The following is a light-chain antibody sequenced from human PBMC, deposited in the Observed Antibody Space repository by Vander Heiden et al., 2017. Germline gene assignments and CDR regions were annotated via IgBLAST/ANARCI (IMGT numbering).Light chain of an antibody. CDR1: SSNIGADYD. CDR3: QSFDSGLGVI. V-gene: IGLV1-40*01. Sequence: QSLLTPPPSVSGAPGPTVIISCTGSSSNIGADYDVHWYQHLPGTAPKLLIYGNTLRASGVPDRFSGSKSATSASLAITGLQAEDEADYYCQSFDSGLGVIFGGGTRLTV. CDR2: GNT. J-gene: IGLJ2*01.